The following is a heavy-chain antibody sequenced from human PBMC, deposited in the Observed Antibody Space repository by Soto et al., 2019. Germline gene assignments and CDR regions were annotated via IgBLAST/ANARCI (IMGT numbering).Heavy chain of an antibody. D-gene: IGHD4-17*01. CDR1: GFTFSDFW. J-gene: IGHJ3*02. V-gene: IGHV3-7*01. CDR2: IKQDGREK. CDR3: LITTAAFGM. Sequence: EVQLVESGGGLLQPGGSLRLYCAASGFTFSDFWMNWVRQAPGKGLEWVANIKQDGREKHYADSVKGRFTISRDKAKKSLYLQMDSQKAEYMAVYYSLITTAAFGMWGQGTMVTVSS.